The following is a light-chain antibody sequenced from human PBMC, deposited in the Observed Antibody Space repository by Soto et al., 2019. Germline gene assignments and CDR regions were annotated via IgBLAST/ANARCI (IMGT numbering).Light chain of an antibody. Sequence: EIVMTQSPATLSVSPGERATLSCRASQSVSSNYLVWYQQKPGQAPRLLIYGASSRATGIPDRFSGTGSGTDFTLTISRLEPEDFAVYYCQQYDSSPKTFGQGTKVDIK. CDR2: GAS. CDR3: QQYDSSPKT. CDR1: QSVSSNY. V-gene: IGKV3-20*01. J-gene: IGKJ1*01.